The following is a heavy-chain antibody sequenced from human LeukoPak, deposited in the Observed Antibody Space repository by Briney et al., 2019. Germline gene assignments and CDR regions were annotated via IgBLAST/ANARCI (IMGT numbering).Heavy chain of an antibody. Sequence: GSLKISCKGSGYSFTSYWIGWGRPKPGERLELMGIIYPGDSDTRYSPSFQGQVTISADKSISTAYLQWSSLKASDTAMYYCARLLAYCGGDCHQAFDIWGQGTMVTVSS. CDR3: ARLLAYCGGDCHQAFDI. CDR1: GYSFTSYW. D-gene: IGHD2-21*02. CDR2: IYPGDSDT. V-gene: IGHV5-51*01. J-gene: IGHJ3*02.